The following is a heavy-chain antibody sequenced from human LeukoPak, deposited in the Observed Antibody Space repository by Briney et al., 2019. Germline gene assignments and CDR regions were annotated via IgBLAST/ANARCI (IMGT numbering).Heavy chain of an antibody. CDR3: AREEGDYDSSGRGYYMDV. J-gene: IGHJ6*03. CDR1: GGTFSYYA. V-gene: IGHV1-69*06. CDR2: IIPIFGTA. D-gene: IGHD3-22*01. Sequence: SVKVSCKASGGTFSYYAINWVRQAPGQGVEWMGGIIPIFGTAKYAQKFQGRVTITAEKSTSTAYMELSRLRSEDTAVYYCAREEGDYDSSGRGYYMDVWGKGTTVTISS.